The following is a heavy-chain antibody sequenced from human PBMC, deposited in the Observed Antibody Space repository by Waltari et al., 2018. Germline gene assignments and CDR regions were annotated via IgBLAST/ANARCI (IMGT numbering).Heavy chain of an antibody. CDR1: GFNFNSFT. J-gene: IGHJ6*03. CDR3: ASHFEDYYYYYMDV. CDR2: IGTNGDYI. Sequence: EVQLVESGGGLVTPGGSLRLSCVASGFNFNSFTMNGVRQAPGKGLEWVSSIGTNGDYIYYADSVKGRFTTSRDNARNSLYLQMTSLRAEDTAVYFCASHFEDYYYYYMDVWGKGTTVTVSS. V-gene: IGHV3-21*01.